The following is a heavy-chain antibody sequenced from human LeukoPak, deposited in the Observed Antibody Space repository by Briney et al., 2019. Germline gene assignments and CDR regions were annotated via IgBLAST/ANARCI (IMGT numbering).Heavy chain of an antibody. CDR3: AXMYYDXXGXFDX. CDR2: SSGSGGST. CDR1: GXXFSXXX. J-gene: IGHJ4*02. D-gene: IGHD3-22*01. V-gene: IGHV3-23*01. Sequence: LSCAAXGXXFSXXXXXWVXXXXXXXXXXVXASSGSGGSTYNADSVKGRFTISRDNSKNTLYLQMNSLRAEDTAVYYCAXMYYDXXGXFDXWXXG.